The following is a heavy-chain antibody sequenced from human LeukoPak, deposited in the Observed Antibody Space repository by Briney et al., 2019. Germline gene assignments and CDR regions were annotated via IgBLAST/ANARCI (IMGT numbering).Heavy chain of an antibody. Sequence: PGGSLRLSCAASGCTFSNYAMSWVRQAPGQGLEWVSAITGSGGNTYYADSVNGGFTISRDNSKNTVFLQMNSLRAEDTAVYYCAKWGDYDVLTGYYVSDYWGQGTLVTVSS. CDR1: GCTFSNYA. CDR3: AKWGDYDVLTGYYVSDY. CDR2: ITGSGGNT. D-gene: IGHD3-9*01. J-gene: IGHJ4*02. V-gene: IGHV3-23*01.